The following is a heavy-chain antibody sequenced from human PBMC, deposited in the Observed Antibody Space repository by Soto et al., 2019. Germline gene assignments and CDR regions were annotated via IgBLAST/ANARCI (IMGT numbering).Heavy chain of an antibody. CDR3: SKDDSSSWLYYYYYGMHV. CDR1: GFTFSSYG. D-gene: IGHD6-13*01. CDR2: ISYDGSNK. V-gene: IGHV3-30*18. J-gene: IGHJ6*02. Sequence: QVQLVESGGGVVQPGRSLRLSCAASGFTFSSYGMHWVRQAPGKGLAWVAVISYDGSNKYYADSVKGRFNISRDNSKNTLYLQMNSLRADDTAVYYCSKDDSSSWLYYYYYGMHVWGQGTTVTVSS.